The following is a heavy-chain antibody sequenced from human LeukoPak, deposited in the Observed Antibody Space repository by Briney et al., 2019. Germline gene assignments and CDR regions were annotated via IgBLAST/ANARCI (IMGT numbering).Heavy chain of an antibody. CDR2: INHSGST. CDR1: SGSIISSSYY. V-gene: IGHV4-39*07. D-gene: IGHD3-3*01. CDR3: ARGGIREWLKYYFDY. Sequence: SETLSLTCTVSSGSIISSSYYWGWIRQPPGKGLEWIGEINHSGSTNYNPSLKSRVTISVDTSKNQFSLKLSSVTAADTAVYYCARGGIREWLKYYFDYWGQGTLVTVSS. J-gene: IGHJ4*02.